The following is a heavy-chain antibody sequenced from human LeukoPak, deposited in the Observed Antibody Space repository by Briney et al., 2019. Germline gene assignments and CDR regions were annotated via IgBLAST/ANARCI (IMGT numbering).Heavy chain of an antibody. Sequence: ASVKVSCKASGYTFTGYYMHWVRQAPGQGLEWMGWINPNTGGTNYAQKFQGRVTMTRDTSISTAYMELSRLGSDDTAVYYCARDRRGYSGYTNYYYYYGMDVWGQGTTVTVSS. V-gene: IGHV1-2*02. CDR2: INPNTGGT. CDR3: ARDRRGYSGYTNYYYYYGMDV. J-gene: IGHJ6*02. CDR1: GYTFTGYY. D-gene: IGHD5-12*01.